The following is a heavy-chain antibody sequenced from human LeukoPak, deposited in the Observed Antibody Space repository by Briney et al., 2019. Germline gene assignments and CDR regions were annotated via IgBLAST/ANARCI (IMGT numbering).Heavy chain of an antibody. CDR1: GFTFNIYW. CDR2: INQDGSEK. J-gene: IGHJ4*02. Sequence: GGSLRLSCAASGFTFNIYWMSWVRQAPGKGLEWVANINQDGSEKYYVDSVKGRFTISRDNAKNSLSLQMNSLRAEDTAVYYCARDYGDAYWGQGTLVTVSS. CDR3: ARDYGDAY. V-gene: IGHV3-7*04. D-gene: IGHD4-17*01.